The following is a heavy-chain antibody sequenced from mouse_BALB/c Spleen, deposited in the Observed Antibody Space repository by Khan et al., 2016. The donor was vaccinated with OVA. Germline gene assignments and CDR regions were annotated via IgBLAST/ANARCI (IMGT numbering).Heavy chain of an antibody. Sequence: EVELVESGGGLVQTGGSRKLSCAASRFTFSGFGMHWVRQAPEKGLEWVAYISSDSNTIYYADTVKGRFTISRDNPKNTLFLQMTSLRSEDTAMYYWARTGYDYFDYWGQGTTLTVSS. J-gene: IGHJ2*01. CDR2: ISSDSNTI. V-gene: IGHV5-17*02. D-gene: IGHD2-2*01. CDR1: RFTFSGFG. CDR3: ARTGYDYFDY.